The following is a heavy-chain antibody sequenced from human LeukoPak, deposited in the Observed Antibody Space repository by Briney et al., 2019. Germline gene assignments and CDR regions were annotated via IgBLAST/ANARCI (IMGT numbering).Heavy chain of an antibody. CDR3: ARGGSYFDISGYYFY. CDR1: GFTVSSNY. Sequence: VGSLRLSCAASGFTVSSNYMSWVRQAPGKGLEWVSVIYSGGSTSYADSVKGRFTISRDNSKNTLCLQMNSLRTEDTAAYYCARGGSYFDISGYYFYWGQGTLVTVSS. D-gene: IGHD3-22*01. CDR2: IYSGGST. V-gene: IGHV3-66*01. J-gene: IGHJ4*02.